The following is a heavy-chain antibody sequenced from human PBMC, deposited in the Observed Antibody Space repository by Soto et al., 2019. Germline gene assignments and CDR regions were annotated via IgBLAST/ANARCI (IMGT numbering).Heavy chain of an antibody. D-gene: IGHD3-22*01. Sequence: GGSLRLSCAASGFTFSSYAMHWVRQAPGKGLEWVAVISYDGSNKYYADSVKGRFTISRDNSKNTLYLQMNSLRAEDTAVYYCARERGTLYYYDSTMYEGGMDVWGQGTTVTVSS. V-gene: IGHV3-30-3*01. CDR2: ISYDGSNK. CDR1: GFTFSSYA. J-gene: IGHJ6*02. CDR3: ARERGTLYYYDSTMYEGGMDV.